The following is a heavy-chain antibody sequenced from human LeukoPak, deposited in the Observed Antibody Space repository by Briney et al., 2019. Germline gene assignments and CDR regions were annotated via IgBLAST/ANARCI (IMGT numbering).Heavy chain of an antibody. Sequence: PGGSLRLSYAASGFTFSSYGMHWVRQAPGKGLEWVAVIWYDGSNKYYADSVKGRFTISRDNSKNTLYLQMNSLRAEDTAVYYCARDSSEATYFDYWGQGTLVTVSS. CDR2: IWYDGSNK. J-gene: IGHJ4*02. D-gene: IGHD1-26*01. CDR3: ARDSSEATYFDY. V-gene: IGHV3-33*01. CDR1: GFTFSSYG.